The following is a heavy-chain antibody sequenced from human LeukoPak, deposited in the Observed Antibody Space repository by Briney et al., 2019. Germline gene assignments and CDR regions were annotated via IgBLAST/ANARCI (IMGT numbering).Heavy chain of an antibody. CDR1: GYTFTSCG. CDR3: ARDDQILSGAYYQAFDY. J-gene: IGHJ4*02. Sequence: ASVKVSCRASGYTFTSCGVSWVRQAPGQGLEWMGWISASSGNTKYSQRLQGRVSMTTDTSTSTAYMELRGLRSDDTAVYYCARDDQILSGAYYQAFDYWGQGTLVTVSS. V-gene: IGHV1-18*01. D-gene: IGHD1-26*01. CDR2: ISASSGNT.